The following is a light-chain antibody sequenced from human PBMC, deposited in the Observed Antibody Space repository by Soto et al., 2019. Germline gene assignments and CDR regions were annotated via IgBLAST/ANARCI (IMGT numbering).Light chain of an antibody. Sequence: DIQMTQSPSSVSASVGDRVTITCRASQGISTWLAWYQQKPGQVPKLLIYGASRLQTGVPSRFSGSGSGTDFTLTIISLQPEDFETYYCHQASSLPHTFGQGTRVEIK. J-gene: IGKJ2*01. CDR1: QGISTW. V-gene: IGKV1-12*01. CDR3: HQASSLPHT. CDR2: GAS.